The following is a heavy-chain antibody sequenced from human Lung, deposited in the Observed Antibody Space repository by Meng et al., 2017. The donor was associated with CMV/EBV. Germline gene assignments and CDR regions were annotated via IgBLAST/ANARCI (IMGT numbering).Heavy chain of an antibody. J-gene: IGHJ5*02. D-gene: IGHD2-21*02. CDR3: ARGRSCVDGVCYDDHNYFGP. CDR2: VFHTGDT. V-gene: IGHV4-59*01. CDR1: GDSMANFY. Sequence: GSLRLXCNISGDSMANFYWTWIRQPPGKGLEWVGSVFHTGDTKYNSSLKGRLTLSVDTSRKQVSLRLVSLNTADTATYYCARGRSCVDGVCYDDHNYFGPWGQGTXVTVSS.